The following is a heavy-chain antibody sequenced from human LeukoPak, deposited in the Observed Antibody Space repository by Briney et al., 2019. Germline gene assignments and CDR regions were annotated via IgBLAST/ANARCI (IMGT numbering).Heavy chain of an antibody. J-gene: IGHJ4*02. D-gene: IGHD4-23*01. CDR1: GYTFTGYY. V-gene: IGHV1-2*06. Sequence: GASVKVSCKASGYTFTGYYMHWVRQAPGQGLEWMGRINPNSGGTNYAQKFQGRVTMTRDTSITTAYMELSRLRSDDTAVYYCARDRAEYGGNSLGYWGQGTLVTVSS. CDR3: ARDRAEYGGNSLGY. CDR2: INPNSGGT.